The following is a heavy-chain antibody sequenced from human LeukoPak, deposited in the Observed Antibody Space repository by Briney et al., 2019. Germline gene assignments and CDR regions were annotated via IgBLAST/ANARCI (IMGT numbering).Heavy chain of an antibody. Sequence: GGSLRLSCAVSGFTFSDYYMSWSRQAPGMGLEWVSYISSSGATTFYADSVKGRFTISSDNAQNSLYLQMNSLRAEDTAVYYWARETLIKYSSGWVGAAFDIWGEGTMVTVSS. V-gene: IGHV3-11*04. J-gene: IGHJ3*02. D-gene: IGHD6-19*01. CDR3: ARETLIKYSSGWVGAAFDI. CDR2: ISSSGATT. CDR1: GFTFSDYY.